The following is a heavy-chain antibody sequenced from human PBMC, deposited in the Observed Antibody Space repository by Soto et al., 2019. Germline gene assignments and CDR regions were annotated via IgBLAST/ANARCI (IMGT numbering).Heavy chain of an antibody. D-gene: IGHD2-15*01. CDR1: GFTFSDYE. CDR2: IGAARDP. CDR3: ARAYSGRLPRRADYYYALDV. V-gene: IGHV3-13*05. J-gene: IGHJ6*02. Sequence: GGSLRLSCKDSGFTFSDYELRWVRQGTFPGLEWVSTIGAARDPYYTGSVKGRFTISRENARNSMFLKINSVTVGDTAVYYCARAYSGRLPRRADYYYALDVWGQGIMVTVSS.